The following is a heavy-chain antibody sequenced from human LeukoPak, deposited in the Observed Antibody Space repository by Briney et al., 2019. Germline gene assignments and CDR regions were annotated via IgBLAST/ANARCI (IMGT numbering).Heavy chain of an antibody. CDR2: INTDGSST. D-gene: IGHD2-21*02. Sequence: GGSLRLSCAASGFEFISYGMQWVRQAPGKGLVWVSRINTDGSSTSYADSVKGRFTVSRDNAKNTLFLQVNSPRVEDTAVYFCTRELPREVTLDYWGQGTPVTVSS. CDR1: GFEFISYG. J-gene: IGHJ4*01. V-gene: IGHV3-74*01. CDR3: TRELPREVTLDY.